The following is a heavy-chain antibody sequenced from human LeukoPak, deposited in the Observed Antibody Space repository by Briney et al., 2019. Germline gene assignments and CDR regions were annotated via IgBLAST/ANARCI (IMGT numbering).Heavy chain of an antibody. CDR2: INRGGST. V-gene: IGHV4-34*01. D-gene: IGHD3-3*01. CDR1: GGSFSNYY. J-gene: IGHJ5*02. Sequence: PSETLSLTCAVYGGSFSNYYWTWIRQAPGKGLEWIGEINRGGSTTYNPSLKSRVTMSVDTSKNRFALNLTSVTAADTAVYFCARTTNNVKRGITIFGATGWFDPWGQGTLVTVSS. CDR3: ARTTNNVKRGITIFGATGWFDP.